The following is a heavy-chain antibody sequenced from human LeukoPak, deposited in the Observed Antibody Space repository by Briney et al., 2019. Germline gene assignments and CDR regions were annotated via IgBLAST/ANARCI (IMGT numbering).Heavy chain of an antibody. CDR3: ARDLYYFDRSGYYASDL. CDR1: GFTFSDYW. Sequence: GGSLRLSCAASGFTFSDYWISWVRQAPGKGLEWVANINQDGSEKHYVDSLRGRFTIFRDNAKNSLYLQMNSLRAEDTAVYFCARDLYYFDRSGYYASDLWGRGTLVTVSS. CDR2: INQDGSEK. V-gene: IGHV3-7*01. J-gene: IGHJ5*02. D-gene: IGHD3-22*01.